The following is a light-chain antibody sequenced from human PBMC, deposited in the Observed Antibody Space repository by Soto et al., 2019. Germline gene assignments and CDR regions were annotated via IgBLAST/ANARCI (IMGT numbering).Light chain of an antibody. V-gene: IGKV3-20*01. CDR1: QSVSSSY. CDR2: GAS. J-gene: IGKJ1*01. Sequence: EIVLTQSPGTLSLSPGERATLSCRASQSVSSSYLAWYQQKPGQAPRLLIYGASSRATGIPDRFSGSGSGTDFTLTISRLEPEDFAVYYCHHYDSAPRTFGQGTKVEIK. CDR3: HHYDSAPRT.